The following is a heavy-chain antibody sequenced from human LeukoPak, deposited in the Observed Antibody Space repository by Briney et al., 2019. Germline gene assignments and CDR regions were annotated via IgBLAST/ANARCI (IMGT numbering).Heavy chain of an antibody. J-gene: IGHJ4*02. Sequence: GGSLRLSCAASGFTFSDYYMSWIRQAPGKGLEWVSYISSSDSTIYYADSVKGRFSISRDNAKNSLYLQMNSLRAEDTAVYYCARVRAYYDSSGYYFPCDYWGQGTLVTVSS. D-gene: IGHD3-22*01. CDR2: ISSSDSTI. V-gene: IGHV3-11*01. CDR1: GFTFSDYY. CDR3: ARVRAYYDSSGYYFPCDY.